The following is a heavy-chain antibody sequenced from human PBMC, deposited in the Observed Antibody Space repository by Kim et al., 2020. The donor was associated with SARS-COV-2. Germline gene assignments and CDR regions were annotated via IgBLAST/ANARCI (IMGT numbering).Heavy chain of an antibody. Sequence: GGSLRLSCAASGFTFDDYAMHWVRQAPGKGLEWVSGISWNSGSIGYADSVKGRFTISRDNAKNSLYLQMNSLRAEDTALYYCAKDINDDPVYYYYGMDVRGQGTTVTVSS. J-gene: IGHJ6*02. CDR1: GFTFDDYA. CDR2: ISWNSGSI. D-gene: IGHD1-1*01. V-gene: IGHV3-9*01. CDR3: AKDINDDPVYYYYGMDV.